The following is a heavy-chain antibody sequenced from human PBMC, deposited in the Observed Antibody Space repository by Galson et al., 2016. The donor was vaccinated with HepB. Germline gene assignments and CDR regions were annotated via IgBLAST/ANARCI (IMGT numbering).Heavy chain of an antibody. CDR2: VNVGSGNT. CDR1: GYTFTSYA. CDR3: ARDQGKTRSTWNYGY. J-gene: IGHJ4*02. Sequence: SVKVSCKASGYTFTSYAMHWVRQAPGQRLEWMGWVNVGSGNTQYSQKLQGRVTITRATSAHIVYMELSSLRSEDTAVYYCARDQGKTRSTWNYGYWGQGTLVTVSS. V-gene: IGHV1-3*01. D-gene: IGHD1-7*01.